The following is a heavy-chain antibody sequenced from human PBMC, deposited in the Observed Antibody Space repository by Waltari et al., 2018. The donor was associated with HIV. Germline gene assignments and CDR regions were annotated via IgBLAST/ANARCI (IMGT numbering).Heavy chain of an antibody. D-gene: IGHD2-21*01. CDR3: ARTHCSGLSCYSRYFDV. Sequence: QVRLPDSGAGLMRPSQTLSPICPVRGDSFVCSGAYWSWVRRPAGKGMEWIGRISESGNTKYNHSLPTLESRSIDTSETQLSLDLRSVSAADTGLYVCARTHCSGLSCYSRYFDVWGRGALVSVS. J-gene: IGHJ2*01. CDR2: ISESGNT. V-gene: IGHV4-61*02. CDR1: GDSFVCSGAY.